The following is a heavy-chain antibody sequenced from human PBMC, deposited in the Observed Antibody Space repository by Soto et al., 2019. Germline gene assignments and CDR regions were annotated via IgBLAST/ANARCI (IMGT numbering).Heavy chain of an antibody. CDR1: GYTFTNYG. V-gene: IGHV1-18*01. D-gene: IGHD4-17*01. Sequence: QVQLVQSGAEVKQPGASVKVSCKASGYTFTNYGFTWVRQAPGQGLEWLGSISTYNGNTKYAQKVQGRLTMTTDTSTSTANMELSSLRSDDTALYYCARTTVTASYYYMDVWGKGSTVTVSS. J-gene: IGHJ6*03. CDR3: ARTTVTASYYYMDV. CDR2: ISTYNGNT.